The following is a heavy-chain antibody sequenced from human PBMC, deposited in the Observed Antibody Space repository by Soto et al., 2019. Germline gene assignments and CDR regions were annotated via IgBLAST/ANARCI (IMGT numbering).Heavy chain of an antibody. D-gene: IGHD2-21*01. J-gene: IGHJ6*02. CDR2: ISYDGSNK. CDR3: ARGGQLWGLPRGMDV. Sequence: QVQLVESGGGVVQPGMSLRLSCAASGFTFSSYAMHLVRQAPGKGLEWVAVISYDGSNKYYADSVKGRFTISRDNSKNKRYLQMNSLRAEDTAVYYCARGGQLWGLPRGMDVWGQGTPVTVSS. CDR1: GFTFSSYA. V-gene: IGHV3-30-3*01.